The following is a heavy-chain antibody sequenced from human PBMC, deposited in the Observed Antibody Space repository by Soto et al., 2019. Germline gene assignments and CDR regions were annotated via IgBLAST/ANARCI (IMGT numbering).Heavy chain of an antibody. V-gene: IGHV4-34*01. CDR2: INHSGST. J-gene: IGHJ6*02. CDR1: GGSFSGYY. Sequence: SETLSLTCAVYGGSFSGYYWSWIRQPPGKGLEWIGEINHSGSTNYNPSLKSRVTISVDTSKNQFSLKLSAVTAADTAVYYCARRAFYYGMDVWGQGTTVTVSS. CDR3: ARRAFYYGMDV.